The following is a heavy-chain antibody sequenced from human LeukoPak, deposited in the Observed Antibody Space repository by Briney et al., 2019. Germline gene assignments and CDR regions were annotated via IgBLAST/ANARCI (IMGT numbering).Heavy chain of an antibody. J-gene: IGHJ4*02. CDR2: MNPNSGNT. V-gene: IGHV1-8*02. Sequence: ASVKVSCKASGGTFSSYAISWVRQAPGQGLEWMGWMNPNSGNTGYAQKFQGRVTMTRNTSISTAYMELSSLRSEDTAVYYCARGLKIAAASDFDYWGQGTLVTVSS. CDR1: GGTFSSYA. CDR3: ARGLKIAAASDFDY. D-gene: IGHD6-13*01.